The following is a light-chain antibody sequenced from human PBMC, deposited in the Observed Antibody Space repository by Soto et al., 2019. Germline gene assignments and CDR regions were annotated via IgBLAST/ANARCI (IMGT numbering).Light chain of an antibody. CDR3: QQYVISVT. CDR2: GAS. V-gene: IGKV3-20*01. Sequence: EIVLTQSPGTLSLSPGQRATLSCRASQSISGNYLAWYQQKPGQAPRLLIYGASNRATGIPERFSGSGSGTDFTLTISRLEPQDSAIYYCQQYVISVTFGQGTRLEIK. J-gene: IGKJ5*01. CDR1: QSISGNY.